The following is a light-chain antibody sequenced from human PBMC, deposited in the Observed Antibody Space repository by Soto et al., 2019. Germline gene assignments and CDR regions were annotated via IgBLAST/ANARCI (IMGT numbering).Light chain of an antibody. CDR3: QQYLITPWT. J-gene: IGKJ1*01. CDR1: QSVSDN. CDR2: GAS. V-gene: IGKV3-15*01. Sequence: EIVLTQSPATLSVSPGERVTLSCRASQSVSDNLAWYQQKPGQAPRLLIYGASTRATGIPDRFSGSGSGTDFTLTIGRLEPEDFAVYYCQQYLITPWTFGQGTKVDIK.